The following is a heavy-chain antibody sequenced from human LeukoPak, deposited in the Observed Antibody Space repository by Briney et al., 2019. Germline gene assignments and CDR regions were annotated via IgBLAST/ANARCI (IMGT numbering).Heavy chain of an antibody. D-gene: IGHD3-10*01. Sequence: GGSLRLSCAASGFTFSDYYMSWIRQAPGKGLEWVANIKQDGSEKYYVDSVKGRFTISRDNAKNSLYLQMNSLRAEDTAVYYCASFVVRGVIIYWGQGTLVTVSS. CDR2: IKQDGSEK. CDR3: ASFVVRGVIIY. V-gene: IGHV3-7*01. CDR1: GFTFSDYY. J-gene: IGHJ4*02.